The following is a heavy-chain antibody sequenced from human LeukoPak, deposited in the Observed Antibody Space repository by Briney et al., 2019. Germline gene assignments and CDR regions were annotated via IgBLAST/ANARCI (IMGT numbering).Heavy chain of an antibody. D-gene: IGHD3-22*01. CDR1: GGSISSGSYY. CDR3: ARNNIGVFYDSSGSYENWFDP. V-gene: IGHV4-61*02. Sequence: SETLSLTCTVSGGSISSGSYYWSWIRQPAGKGLEWIGRIYTSGSTYYNPSLKSRVTISVDTSKNQFSLKLSSVTAADTAMYYCARNNIGVFYDSSGSYENWFDPWGQGTLVTVSS. J-gene: IGHJ5*02. CDR2: IYTSGST.